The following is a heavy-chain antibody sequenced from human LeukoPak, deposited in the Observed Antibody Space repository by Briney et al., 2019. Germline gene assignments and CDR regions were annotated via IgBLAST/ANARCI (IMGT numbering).Heavy chain of an antibody. D-gene: IGHD3-9*01. CDR1: GGSISSSSSTYH. CDR3: ARLLYDYFTGSYYYLDY. CDR2: IYYSGST. Sequence: SSETLSLTCTVSGGSISSSSSTYHWGWIRQTPGKGLQWIGSIYYSGSTYLNPSLKSRVTLSVDTSKNQFSLQLSSVAAADTAVYYCARLLYDYFTGSYYYLDYWGQGTLVTVSS. V-gene: IGHV4-39*07. J-gene: IGHJ4*02.